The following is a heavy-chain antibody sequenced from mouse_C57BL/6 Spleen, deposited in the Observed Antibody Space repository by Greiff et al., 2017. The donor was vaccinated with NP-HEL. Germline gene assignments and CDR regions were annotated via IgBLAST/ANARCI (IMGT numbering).Heavy chain of an antibody. CDR1: GFTFSSYA. D-gene: IGHD2-1*01. Sequence: EVKVVESGGGLVKPGGSLKLSCAASGFTFSSYAMSWVRQTPEKRLEWVATISDGGSYTYYPDNVKGRFTISRDNAKNNLYLQMSHLKSEDTAMYYCARDGNHGFAYWGQGTLVTVSA. CDR3: ARDGNHGFAY. J-gene: IGHJ3*01. CDR2: ISDGGSYT. V-gene: IGHV5-4*01.